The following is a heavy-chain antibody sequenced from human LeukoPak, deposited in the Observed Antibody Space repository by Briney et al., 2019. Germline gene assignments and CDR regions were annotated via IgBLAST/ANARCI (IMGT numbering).Heavy chain of an antibody. CDR1: GFTFSSYS. J-gene: IGHJ6*04. CDR3: ARSLEYSSSSEQMDV. Sequence: PGGSLRLSCAASGFTFSSYSMNWVRQAPGKGLEWGSSISSSSSYIYYADSVKGRFTISRDNAKNSLYLQMNSLRAEDTAVYYCARSLEYSSSSEQMDVWGKGTTVTVSS. V-gene: IGHV3-21*01. D-gene: IGHD6-6*01. CDR2: ISSSSSYI.